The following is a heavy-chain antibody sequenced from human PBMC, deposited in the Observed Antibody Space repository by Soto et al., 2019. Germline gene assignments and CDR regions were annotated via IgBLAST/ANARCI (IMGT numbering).Heavy chain of an antibody. Sequence: SVKVSCKASGGLFSSYPISWVRQVPGQGLEWMGGIIPVFQTAYYTQRFQGRVTITADESTNTAYMELSSLRSEDTAIYYCARGGSGYTWFNEFWGQGTLVTVSA. D-gene: IGHD3-22*01. J-gene: IGHJ4*02. CDR2: IIPVFQTA. CDR3: ARGGSGYTWFNEF. V-gene: IGHV1-69*13. CDR1: GGLFSSYP.